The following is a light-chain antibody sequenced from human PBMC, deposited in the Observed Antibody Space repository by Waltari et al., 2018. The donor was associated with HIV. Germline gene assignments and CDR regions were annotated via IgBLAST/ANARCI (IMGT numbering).Light chain of an antibody. CDR2: EVT. J-gene: IGLJ2*01. V-gene: IGLV2-23*02. Sequence: QSALTQPASVSGSPGQSITITCTGTSIDVGSYNLVSWYQQHPGKAPTLMIYEVTKRPSGVSNRFSGSKSGNTASLTISGLQAEDEADYFCCSYAGSSTLVFGGGTKLTVL. CDR3: CSYAGSSTLV. CDR1: SIDVGSYNL.